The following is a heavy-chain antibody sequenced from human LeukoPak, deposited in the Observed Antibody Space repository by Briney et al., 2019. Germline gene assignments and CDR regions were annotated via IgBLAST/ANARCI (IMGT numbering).Heavy chain of an antibody. D-gene: IGHD6-19*01. CDR3: ARESGYTSGWYVGYFDY. Sequence: GGSLRLSCAASGFILRSYAMSWVRQAPGKGLVWVSRINSDGSSTGYADSVKGRFTISRDNAKNTLYLQMNSLRVEDTVVYYCARESGYTSGWYVGYFDYWGQGTQVTVSS. J-gene: IGHJ4*02. CDR1: GFILRSYA. V-gene: IGHV3-74*01. CDR2: INSDGSST.